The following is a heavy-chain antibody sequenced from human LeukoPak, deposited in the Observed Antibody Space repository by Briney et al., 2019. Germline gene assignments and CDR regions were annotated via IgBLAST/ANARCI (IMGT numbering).Heavy chain of an antibody. V-gene: IGHV3-49*04. D-gene: IGHD3-22*01. Sequence: GGSLRLSCTASGFTFGDYAMSWVRQAPGKGLEWVGFIRSKAYGGTTEYAASVKGRFTISRDDSKSIAYLQMNSLKTEDTAVYYCTRGGGSSGYYSVYWGQGTLVTVSS. CDR1: GFTFGDYA. J-gene: IGHJ4*02. CDR3: TRGGGSSGYYSVY. CDR2: IRSKAYGGTT.